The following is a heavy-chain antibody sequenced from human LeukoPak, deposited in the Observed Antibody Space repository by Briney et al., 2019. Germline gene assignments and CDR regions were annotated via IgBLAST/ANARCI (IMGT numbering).Heavy chain of an antibody. CDR3: ARHYSSSWSAFDI. J-gene: IGHJ3*02. D-gene: IGHD6-13*01. Sequence: SETLSLTCAVSGGSISSYYWSWIRQPPGKGLEWIGYIYYSGSTNYNPSLKSRVTISVDTSKNQFSLKLSSVTAADTAVYYCARHYSSSWSAFDIWGQGTMVTVSS. V-gene: IGHV4-59*08. CDR2: IYYSGST. CDR1: GGSISSYY.